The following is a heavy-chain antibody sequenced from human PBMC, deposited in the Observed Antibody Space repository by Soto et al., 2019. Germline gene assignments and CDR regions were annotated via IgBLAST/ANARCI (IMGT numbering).Heavy chain of an antibody. V-gene: IGHV1-18*01. CDR1: GYTFTTYG. D-gene: IGHD3-22*01. Sequence: EASVKVSCKASGYTFTTYGFSWVRQAPGQGLEWMGWISANNGNTNYAQKLQGRVTMTTDTSTSTAYMELRSLRSDDTAVYYCARDTGDSSGYYLHHFDYWGQGTLVTVS. CDR2: ISANNGNT. CDR3: ARDTGDSSGYYLHHFDY. J-gene: IGHJ4*02.